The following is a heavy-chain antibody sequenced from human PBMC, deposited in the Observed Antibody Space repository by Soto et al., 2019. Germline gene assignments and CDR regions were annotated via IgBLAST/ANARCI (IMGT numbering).Heavy chain of an antibody. V-gene: IGHV1-69*13. CDR1: GGTFSSYA. Sequence: ASVKVSCKASGGTFSSYAISWVRQAPGQGLEWMGGIIPIFGTANYAQKVQGRVTITADESTSTAYMELSSLRSEDTAVYYCARSPRAAQVADACDIWGQGTMVTVSS. CDR3: ARSPRAAQVADACDI. D-gene: IGHD2-15*01. J-gene: IGHJ3*02. CDR2: IIPIFGTA.